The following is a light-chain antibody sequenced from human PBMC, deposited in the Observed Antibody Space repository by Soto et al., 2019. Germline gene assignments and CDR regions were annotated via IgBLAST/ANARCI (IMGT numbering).Light chain of an antibody. J-gene: IGLJ2*01. CDR1: SSDVGAYNH. CDR3: SSYASSTSVL. CDR2: DVN. Sequence: QSALTQPASVSGWPGQSITISCTGTSSDVGAYNHVSWYQQHPGKAPKLMIYDVNMWPSGVSHRFSGSKSGYTASLTISGLQAEDEADYYCSSYASSTSVLFGGGTKLTVL. V-gene: IGLV2-14*03.